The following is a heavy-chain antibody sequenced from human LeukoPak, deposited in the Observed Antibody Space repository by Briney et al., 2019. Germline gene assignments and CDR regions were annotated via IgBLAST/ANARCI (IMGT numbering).Heavy chain of an antibody. J-gene: IGHJ5*02. Sequence: KTSETLSLTCTVSGGSISSYYWSWIRQPPGKGLEWIGYIYYSGSTNYSPSLKSRVTISVDTSKNQFSLNLSSATAADTAVYYCARLAYDFWSGSIPNWFDPWGQGTLVTVSS. V-gene: IGHV4-59*01. CDR1: GGSISSYY. D-gene: IGHD3-3*01. CDR3: ARLAYDFWSGSIPNWFDP. CDR2: IYYSGST.